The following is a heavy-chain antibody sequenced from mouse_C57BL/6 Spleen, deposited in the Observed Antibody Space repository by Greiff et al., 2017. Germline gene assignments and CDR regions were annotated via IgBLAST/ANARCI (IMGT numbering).Heavy chain of an antibody. CDR1: GYTFTDYN. CDR2: INPNNGGT. J-gene: IGHJ1*03. V-gene: IGHV1-22*01. CDR3: ARGGDYYGSSYGGFDLYFDV. D-gene: IGHD1-1*01. Sequence: VQLQQSGPELVKPGASVTMSCKASGYTFTDYNMHWVKQSHGKSLEWIGYINPNNGGTSYNQKFKGKATLTVNKSSSTAYRELRSQTSEDSAVYYCARGGDYYGSSYGGFDLYFDVWGTGTTVTVSS.